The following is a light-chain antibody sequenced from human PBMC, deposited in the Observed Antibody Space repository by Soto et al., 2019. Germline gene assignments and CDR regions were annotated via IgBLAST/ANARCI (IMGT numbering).Light chain of an antibody. V-gene: IGLV2-8*01. CDR3: SSYAGSNVV. CDR2: EVS. CDR1: SSDLGSYDY. Sequence: QSALTQPPSASGSPGQSVTISCTGASSDLGSYDYVSWYQQHPGKAPKLMVYEVSERPSGVPDRFSGSKSGNTASLTVSGLQAEDEADYYCSSYAGSNVVFGGGTPLTVL. J-gene: IGLJ2*01.